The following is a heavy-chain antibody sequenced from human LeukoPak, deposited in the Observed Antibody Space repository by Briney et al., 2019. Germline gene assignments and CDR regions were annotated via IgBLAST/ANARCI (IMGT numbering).Heavy chain of an antibody. CDR1: GGSFSGYY. Sequence: PSETLSLTCAVYGGSFSGYYWSWIRQPPGKGLEWIGELNHSGSTNYNPSLKSRVTISVDTSKNQFSLKLSSVAAADTAVYYCARGRRGSGWSGRYFDYWGQGTLVTVSS. CDR3: ARGRRGSGWSGRYFDY. D-gene: IGHD6-19*01. J-gene: IGHJ4*02. V-gene: IGHV4-34*01. CDR2: LNHSGST.